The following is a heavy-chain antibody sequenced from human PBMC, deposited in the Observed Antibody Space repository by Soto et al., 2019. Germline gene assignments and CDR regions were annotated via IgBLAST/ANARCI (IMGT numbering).Heavy chain of an antibody. CDR2: IIPNVGTA. J-gene: IGHJ3*01. CDR3: ARLVVVVAAGGRHAFDL. Sequence: QVQLVQSGAEVKKPGSSVKVSCKASGGTFSSYAISWVRQAPGQGLEWMGGIIPNVGTANYAQKFQGRVTITADESTSTAYMELSSLRSEDKAVYYCARLVVVVAAGGRHAFDLWGPGTMVTVSS. D-gene: IGHD2-15*01. CDR1: GGTFSSYA. V-gene: IGHV1-69*01.